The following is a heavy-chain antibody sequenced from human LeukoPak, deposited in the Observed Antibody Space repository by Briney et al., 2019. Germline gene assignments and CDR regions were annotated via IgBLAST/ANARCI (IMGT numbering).Heavy chain of an antibody. CDR1: GGSISSYY. CDR3: ARVLSAAGFVYFDY. V-gene: IGHV4-59*01. D-gene: IGHD6-13*01. J-gene: IGHJ4*02. CDR2: IYYSGST. Sequence: PSETLSLTCTVSGGSISSYYWSWIRQPPGKGLEWIGYIYYSGSTNYNPSLKSRVTISVDTSKNQFSLKLSSVTAADTAVYYCARVLSAAGFVYFDYWGQETLVTVSS.